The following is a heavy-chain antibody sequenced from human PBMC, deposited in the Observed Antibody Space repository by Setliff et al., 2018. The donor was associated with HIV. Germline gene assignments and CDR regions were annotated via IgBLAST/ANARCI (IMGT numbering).Heavy chain of an antibody. CDR3: IIAYSSGWLAPMGFDS. Sequence: KPSETLSLTCTVSAGPIRSSTYYWAWIRQPPGKGLEWIGTIYYSGSTYYNPSLKSRATISVDTSKNQFSLKLSSVTAADTAVYYCIIAYSSGWLAPMGFDSWGQGTLVTVSS. D-gene: IGHD6-19*01. CDR1: AGPIRSSTYY. J-gene: IGHJ4*02. V-gene: IGHV4-39*01. CDR2: IYYSGST.